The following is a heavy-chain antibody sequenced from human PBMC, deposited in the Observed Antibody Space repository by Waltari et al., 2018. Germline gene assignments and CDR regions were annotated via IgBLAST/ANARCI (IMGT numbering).Heavy chain of an antibody. V-gene: IGHV3-30-3*01. J-gene: IGHJ3*02. CDR3: ARGGPFGAAAGRDAFDI. CDR1: GFTFSSTA. D-gene: IGHD6-13*01. Sequence: QVQLVESGGGVVQPGRSLRLSCAASGFTFSSTAMHWVRQAPRKGLEWVAVISYDGSNKYYADSVKGRFTISRDNSKNTLYLQMNSLRAEDTAVYYCARGGPFGAAAGRDAFDIWGQGTMVTVSS. CDR2: ISYDGSNK.